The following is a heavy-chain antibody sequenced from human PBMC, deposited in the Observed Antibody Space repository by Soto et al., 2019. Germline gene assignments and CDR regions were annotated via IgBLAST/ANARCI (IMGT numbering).Heavy chain of an antibody. D-gene: IGHD4-4*01. CDR1: GFIFENFG. J-gene: IGHJ4*02. V-gene: IGHV3-23*01. CDR2: ISGSGFKK. Sequence: PGGSLRLSCAASGFIFENFGMSWVRQAPGKGLEWISSISGSGFKKYYADSVKGRFTISRDNSKSTVYMELNNLSAEDTAVYYCAKDLDDYSSAIDFWGQGPLVTVSS. CDR3: AKDLDDYSSAIDF.